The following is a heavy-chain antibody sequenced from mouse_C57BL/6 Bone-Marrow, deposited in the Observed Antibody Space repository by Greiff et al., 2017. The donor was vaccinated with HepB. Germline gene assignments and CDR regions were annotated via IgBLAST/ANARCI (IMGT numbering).Heavy chain of an antibody. J-gene: IGHJ1*03. CDR3: AGGVEHFDV. CDR1: GFTFSNYW. D-gene: IGHD1-1*01. Sequence: EVQLQESGGGLVQPGGSMKLSCVASGFTFSNYWMNWVRQSPEKGLEWVAHIRFKSDNYATHYAESVKGRFTISRDDSKGRVYLQMNNLRADDTGICYCAGGVEHFDVWGTGTTVTVSS. V-gene: IGHV6-3*01. CDR2: IRFKSDNYAT.